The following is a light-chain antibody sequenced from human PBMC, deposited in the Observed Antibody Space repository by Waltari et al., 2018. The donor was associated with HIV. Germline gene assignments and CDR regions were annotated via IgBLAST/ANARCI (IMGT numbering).Light chain of an antibody. CDR3: QQYENWPPIT. V-gene: IGKV3D-15*01. CDR2: GAY. Sequence: EIVMTQSPATLSVSPGERVTLSCRASQNVNFNLAWYQQKPGQAPRLLIYGAYGRAACIPARFSGSGSGTEFTLTISSLQSEDFAVDYCQQYENWPPITFGQGTRLEIK. J-gene: IGKJ5*01. CDR1: QNVNFN.